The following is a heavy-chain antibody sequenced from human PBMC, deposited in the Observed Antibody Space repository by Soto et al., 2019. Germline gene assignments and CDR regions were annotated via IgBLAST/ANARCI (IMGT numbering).Heavy chain of an antibody. CDR1: GYTFTSYA. D-gene: IGHD2-15*01. Sequence: ASVKVSCKASGYTFTSYAMHWVRQAPGQRLEWMGWINAGNGNTKYSQKFQGRVTITRDTSASTAYMELSSLRSEDTAVYYCARDSAVVVVAAYNWFDPWGQGTLVTVSS. CDR3: ARDSAVVVVAAYNWFDP. V-gene: IGHV1-3*01. J-gene: IGHJ5*02. CDR2: INAGNGNT.